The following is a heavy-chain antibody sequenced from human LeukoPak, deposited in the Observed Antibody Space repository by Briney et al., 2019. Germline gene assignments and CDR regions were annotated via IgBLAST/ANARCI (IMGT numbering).Heavy chain of an antibody. CDR3: ARRVTTFLS. J-gene: IGHJ4*02. CDR1: GFDLSPYT. CDR2: ISSTGTYM. V-gene: IGHV3-21*01. Sequence: KPGGSLRLSCSASGFDLSPYTMNLVRQAPGKGLEWVASISSTGTYMYYGDSLKGRFTISRDNAKNTLYLQLDSLRAENTATYYCARRVTTFLSWGQGTLVIVSS. D-gene: IGHD4-17*01.